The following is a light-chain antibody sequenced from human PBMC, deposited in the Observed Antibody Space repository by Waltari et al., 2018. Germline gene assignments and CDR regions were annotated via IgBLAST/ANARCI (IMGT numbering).Light chain of an antibody. J-gene: IGKJ4*01. CDR3: QQRDSWPLT. CDR2: DVS. CDR1: RNVGRQ. V-gene: IGKV3-11*01. Sequence: LVLTQSPATLSLSPGERAALSCRASRNVGRQLGWYQQRPGQAPRLLIDDVSNRASGVPTRFSGSGSGTDFTLTISSLEPEDAAVYYCQQRDSWPLTFGGGTKVEIK.